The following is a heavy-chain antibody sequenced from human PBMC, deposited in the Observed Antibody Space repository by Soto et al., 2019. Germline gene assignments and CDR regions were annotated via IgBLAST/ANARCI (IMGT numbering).Heavy chain of an antibody. Sequence: QVQLQESGPGLVKPSETLSLTCTVSGGSISSYYWSWIRQPPGKGLEWIGYIYYSGSTNYNPSLKSQVTISVDTSKNQFSLKLSSVTAADTAVYYCARGGSPRGAYYYYGMDVWGQGTTVTVSS. V-gene: IGHV4-59*01. CDR1: GGSISSYY. CDR2: IYYSGST. J-gene: IGHJ6*02. CDR3: ARGGSPRGAYYYYGMDV. D-gene: IGHD3-10*01.